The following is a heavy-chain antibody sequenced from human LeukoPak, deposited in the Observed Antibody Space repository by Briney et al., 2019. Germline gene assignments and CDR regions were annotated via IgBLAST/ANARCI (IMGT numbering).Heavy chain of an antibody. CDR2: INPNSGGI. J-gene: IGHJ6*02. V-gene: IGHV1-2*02. CDR3: ARASFTMVRGVITKPSYYYYGMDV. Sequence: ASVKVSCKASGYTFTGYYMHWVRQAPGQGLEWMGWINPNSGGINYAQKCQGSVTMTRDTSISTAYMELSRLRSDDTAVYYCARASFTMVRGVITKPSYYYYGMDVWGQGTTVTVSS. CDR1: GYTFTGYY. D-gene: IGHD3-10*01.